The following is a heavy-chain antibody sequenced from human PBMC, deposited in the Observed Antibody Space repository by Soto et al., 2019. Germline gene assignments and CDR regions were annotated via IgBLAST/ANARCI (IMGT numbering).Heavy chain of an antibody. CDR2: IYQSGRT. V-gene: IGHV4-30-2*01. CDR3: AREMTIFGVAPGGGVDV. D-gene: IGHD3-3*01. Sequence: SETLSLTCAVSGGSINTFDFSWSWIRQPPGRGLEWIGSIYQSGRTYYIPSLKSRVTMSLEKSKNQFSLKINSVFAADTAIYYCAREMTIFGVAPGGGVDVWGQGTTVTVSS. CDR1: GGSINTFDFS. J-gene: IGHJ6*02.